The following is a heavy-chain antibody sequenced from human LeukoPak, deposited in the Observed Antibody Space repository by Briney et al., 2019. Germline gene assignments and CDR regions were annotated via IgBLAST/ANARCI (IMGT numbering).Heavy chain of an antibody. Sequence: PGGSLRLSCAASGFTFSSYSMNWVRQAPGKGLEWVSAISGSGGSTYYADSVKGRFTISRDNSKNTLYLQMNSLRAEDTAVYYCAKDLRYSYGLGAFDIWGQGTMVTVSS. J-gene: IGHJ3*02. CDR2: ISGSGGST. CDR3: AKDLRYSYGLGAFDI. CDR1: GFTFSSYS. V-gene: IGHV3-23*01. D-gene: IGHD5-18*01.